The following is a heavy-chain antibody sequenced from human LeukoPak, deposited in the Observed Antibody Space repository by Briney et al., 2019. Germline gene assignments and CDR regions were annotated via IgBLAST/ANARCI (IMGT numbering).Heavy chain of an antibody. D-gene: IGHD3-22*01. V-gene: IGHV4-34*01. CDR2: INHSGST. CDR3: ARHPFYYYDSNGYYKGGYYFDY. J-gene: IGHJ4*02. Sequence: SETLSLTCAVYGGSFSGYYWSWIRQPPGKGLEWIGEINHSGSTYYNPSLKSRVTISVDTSKNQFSLKLSSVTAADTAVYYCARHPFYYYDSNGYYKGGYYFDYWGQGTLVTVSS. CDR1: GGSFSGYY.